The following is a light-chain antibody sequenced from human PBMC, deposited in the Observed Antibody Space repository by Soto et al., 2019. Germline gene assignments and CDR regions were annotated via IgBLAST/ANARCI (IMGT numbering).Light chain of an antibody. CDR1: QTISSW. CDR2: KAS. CDR3: QDYNSYSEA. J-gene: IGKJ1*01. Sequence: DIQMTQSPSTLSGSVGDRVTITCRASQTISSWLAWYQQKPGKAPKLLIYKASTLKSGVPSRFSGSGSGTESTLTSSLLQPDDFATYYCQDYNSYSEAFGQGTKVELK. V-gene: IGKV1-5*03.